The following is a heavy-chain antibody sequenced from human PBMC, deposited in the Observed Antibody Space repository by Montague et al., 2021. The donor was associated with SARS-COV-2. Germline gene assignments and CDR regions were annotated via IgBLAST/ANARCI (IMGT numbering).Heavy chain of an antibody. CDR3: ARRTWGDSGFFDI. J-gene: IGHJ3*02. CDR2: T. Sequence: TKYNPSLKSRVTISADKSKNQFSLRVTSVTAADTAVYYCARRTWGDSGFFDIWGRGTKVIVSS. V-gene: IGHV4-4*02. D-gene: IGHD2-21*02.